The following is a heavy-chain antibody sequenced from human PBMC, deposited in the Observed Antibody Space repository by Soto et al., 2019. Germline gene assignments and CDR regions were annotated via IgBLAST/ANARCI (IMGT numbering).Heavy chain of an antibody. Sequence: TSETLSLTCSVSGGSISSGGYFWNWIRQPPGKGLEWIGYSYHSGSTYYNPPLKSRVIISVDRSNNQFSLKLTSVTAADTAVYYCARGDAGYYGMDVWGQGTTVTVSS. CDR1: GGSISSGGYF. CDR2: SYHSGST. CDR3: ARGDAGYYGMDV. J-gene: IGHJ6*02. V-gene: IGHV4-30-2*01.